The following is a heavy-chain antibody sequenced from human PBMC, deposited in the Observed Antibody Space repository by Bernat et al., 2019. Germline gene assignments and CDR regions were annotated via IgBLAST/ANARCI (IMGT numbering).Heavy chain of an antibody. J-gene: IGHJ4*02. V-gene: IGHV3-30*02. CDR2: IRFDGSNQ. CDR1: GFTFSTYG. CDR3: ARELNGGLEY. Sequence: QVQLVDSGGGVVQPGGSLRLSCAASGFTFSTYGMHWVRQAPGKGLEWVAFIRFDGSNQYYADSVKGRFTVSRDNSKNTLFLQMNRVRTGDTAMYYCARELNGGLEYWGQGTLVSVSS. D-gene: IGHD1-1*01.